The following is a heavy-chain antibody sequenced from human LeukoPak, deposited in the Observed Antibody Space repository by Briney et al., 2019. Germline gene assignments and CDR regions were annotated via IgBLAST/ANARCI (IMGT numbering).Heavy chain of an antibody. J-gene: IGHJ4*02. V-gene: IGHV1-8*01. D-gene: IGHD3-22*01. CDR3: ARDAQYSSAWNLDY. Sequence: ASVRVSCTASGYTFSNYDINWVRQAPGQGLEWMGWMNPRSGNEGYVDKFQGRVSMAVDTSINTAYLDLSGLRSEDTAVYFCARDAQYSSAWNLDYWGQGTVVTVSS. CDR2: MNPRSGNE. CDR1: GYTFSNYD.